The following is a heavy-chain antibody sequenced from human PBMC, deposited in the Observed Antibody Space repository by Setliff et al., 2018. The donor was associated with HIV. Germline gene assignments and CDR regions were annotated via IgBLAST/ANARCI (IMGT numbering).Heavy chain of an antibody. V-gene: IGHV1-3*04. Sequence: ASVKVSCKASGYIFSSYTMHWVRQAPGQRLEWMGWINTANYKTKYSQKFQGRVTMTRDTSTSTLYMELSSLRSEDTAVYYCARDATYDYVWGTSSLVLDYWGQGTLVTVSS. CDR1: GYIFSSYT. CDR2: INTANYKT. D-gene: IGHD3-16*01. CDR3: ARDATYDYVWGTSSLVLDY. J-gene: IGHJ4*02.